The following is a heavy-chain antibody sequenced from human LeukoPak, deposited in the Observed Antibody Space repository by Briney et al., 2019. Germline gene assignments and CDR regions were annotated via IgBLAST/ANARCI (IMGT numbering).Heavy chain of an antibody. Sequence: SETLSLTCTVSGGSISTYYWSWMRQPPGRGLEWIGYIYYSGSTNYNPSLKSRVTISVDTSKNQFSLKLSSVTAADTAVYYCARLGSASGWYYFDYWGQGTLATVSS. CDR3: ARLGSASGWYYFDY. J-gene: IGHJ4*02. CDR2: IYYSGST. V-gene: IGHV4-59*12. CDR1: GGSISTYY. D-gene: IGHD6-19*01.